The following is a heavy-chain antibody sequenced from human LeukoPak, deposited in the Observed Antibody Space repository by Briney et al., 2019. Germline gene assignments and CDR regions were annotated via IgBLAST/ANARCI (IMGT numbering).Heavy chain of an antibody. J-gene: IGHJ4*02. V-gene: IGHV4-39*02. Sequence: PSETLSLTCTVSGGSISSYYWGWIRQPPGKGLEWIGSIYYSGSTYYNPSLKSRVTISVDTSKNQFSLKLSSVTAADTAVYYCARERRSGTYYYFDYWGQGILVTVSS. CDR3: ARERRSGTYYYFDY. CDR2: IYYSGST. CDR1: GGSISSYY. D-gene: IGHD3-10*01.